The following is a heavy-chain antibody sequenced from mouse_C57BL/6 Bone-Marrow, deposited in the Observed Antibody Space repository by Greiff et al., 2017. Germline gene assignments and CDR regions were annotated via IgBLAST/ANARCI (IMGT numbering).Heavy chain of an antibody. V-gene: IGHV1-64*01. D-gene: IGHD4-1*02. J-gene: IGHJ4*01. CDR3: EGTRPNWDVYYAMDY. CDR1: GYTFTSYW. Sequence: VQLQQPGAELVKPGASVKLSCKASGYTFTSYWMHWVKQRPGQGLEWIGMIPPNSGSTNYNEKFKSKATLTVDKSSSTAYMQLSSLTSEDSAVYYYEGTRPNWDVYYAMDYWGKGTSVTVSS. CDR2: IPPNSGST.